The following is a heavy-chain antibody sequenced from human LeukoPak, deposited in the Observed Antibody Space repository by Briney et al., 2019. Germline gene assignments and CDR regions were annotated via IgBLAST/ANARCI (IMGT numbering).Heavy chain of an antibody. CDR1: GGTFSSYA. Sequence: ASVKVSCKASGGTFSSYAISWVRQAPGQGLEWMGRIIPILGIANYAQKFQGRVTITADKSTSTAYMELSSLRSEDTAVYYCARGHSSSHFDYWGQGTLVTVSS. CDR3: ARGHSSSHFDY. D-gene: IGHD6-6*01. V-gene: IGHV1-69*04. CDR2: IIPILGIA. J-gene: IGHJ4*02.